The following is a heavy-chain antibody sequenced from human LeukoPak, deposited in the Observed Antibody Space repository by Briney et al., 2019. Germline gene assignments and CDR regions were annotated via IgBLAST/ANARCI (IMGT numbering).Heavy chain of an antibody. CDR1: GFTFSPYG. D-gene: IGHD1-26*01. J-gene: IGHJ4*02. Sequence: PGRSLRLSCAASGFTFSPYGMHWVRQAPGKGLEWVALIWYDGSNKYYADSAKGRFTISRDNSKSTLYLQMNSLRIEDTAVYYCVRDYTGENYYGLHFWGQGTLVTVSS. CDR3: VRDYTGENYYGLHF. V-gene: IGHV3-33*01. CDR2: IWYDGSNK.